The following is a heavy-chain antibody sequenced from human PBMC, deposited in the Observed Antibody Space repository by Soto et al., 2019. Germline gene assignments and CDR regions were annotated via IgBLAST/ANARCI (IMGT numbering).Heavy chain of an antibody. V-gene: IGHV4-30-2*01. CDR2: IYHSGST. D-gene: IGHD4-17*01. Sequence: SETLSLTCAVSGGSISSGGYSWSWIRQPPGKGLEWIGYIYHSGSTYYNPSLKSRVTISVDRSKNQFSLKLSSVTAADTAVYYCARALYGDYGFDYWGQGTLVTVSS. CDR1: GGSISSGGYS. J-gene: IGHJ4*02. CDR3: ARALYGDYGFDY.